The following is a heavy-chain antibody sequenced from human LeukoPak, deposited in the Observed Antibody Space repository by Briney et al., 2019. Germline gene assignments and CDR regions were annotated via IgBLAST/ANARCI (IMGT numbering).Heavy chain of an antibody. CDR1: GDTITDYY. CDR2: INPNSGGT. Sequence: ASVKLSCNASGDTITDYYIDRLRQAPGQGLEWMVWINPNSGGTNYAQKFQGRVTMTRDTSISTAYMELRRLRSDDTAMYDCARDNSYGGRHGHNWIDPWGQGTLVTVSS. D-gene: IGHD4-23*01. CDR3: ARDNSYGGRHGHNWIDP. J-gene: IGHJ5*02. V-gene: IGHV1-2*02.